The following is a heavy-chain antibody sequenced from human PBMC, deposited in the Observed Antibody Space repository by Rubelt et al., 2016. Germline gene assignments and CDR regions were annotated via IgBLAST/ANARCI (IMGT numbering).Heavy chain of an antibody. Sequence: QVQLVESGGGVVQPGRSLRLSCAASGFTFSSYAMHWVRQAPGKGLEWVAVISYDGSNKYYADSVKGRFTNDSDNAKNTLYLQMNSLRAEGTAVYYCAGGRDDFWSGDWYGMDVWGQGTTVTVSS. CDR1: GFTFSSYA. CDR3: AGGRDDFWSGDWYGMDV. D-gene: IGHD3-3*01. CDR2: ISYDGSNK. J-gene: IGHJ6*02. V-gene: IGHV3-30*04.